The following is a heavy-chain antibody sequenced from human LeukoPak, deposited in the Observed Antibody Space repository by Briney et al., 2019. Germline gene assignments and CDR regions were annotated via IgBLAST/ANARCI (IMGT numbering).Heavy chain of an antibody. V-gene: IGHV4-38-2*01. Sequence: WETLSLTCGVSGYSISGGYYWGWIRQSPGKGLEWIATIFHTGSIYHNPSLNRRAILSVVTSKNQFSLILTSVPAADTAVYYCVRMGVSYYYDSSTYYPVAFDVWGQGTMVTVSS. D-gene: IGHD3-22*01. J-gene: IGHJ3*01. CDR2: IFHTGSI. CDR3: VRMGVSYYYDSSTYYPVAFDV. CDR1: GYSISGGYY.